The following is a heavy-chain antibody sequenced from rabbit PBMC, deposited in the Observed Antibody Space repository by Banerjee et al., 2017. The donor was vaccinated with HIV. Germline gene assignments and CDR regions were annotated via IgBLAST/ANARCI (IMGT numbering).Heavy chain of an antibody. V-gene: IGHV1S45*01. CDR2: IDSGSSGFT. CDR3: ARDSGSSFSSYGMDL. Sequence: QQQLEESGGGLVKPGGTLTLTCTASGFSFSSSYYMCWVRQAPGKGLEWIACIDSGSSGFTYFASWAKGRFTISKTSSTTVTLQMTSLTAADTATYFCARDSGSSFSSYGMDLRGPGTLVTVS. CDR1: GFSFSSSYY. J-gene: IGHJ6*01. D-gene: IGHD8-1*01.